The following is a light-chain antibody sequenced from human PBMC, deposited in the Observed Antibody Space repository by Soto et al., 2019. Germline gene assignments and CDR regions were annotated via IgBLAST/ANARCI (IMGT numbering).Light chain of an antibody. Sequence: QSVLAQSASVSGSPGQSITISCTGTSSDVGGYNYVSWYQQHPGKAPKLIIYDVSNRPSAVSTRFSGSKSGNTASLTISGLQAEDEADYSCSSYTSTNSWVFGGRTKLTVL. CDR3: SSYTSTNSWV. J-gene: IGLJ3*02. CDR2: DVS. CDR1: SSDVGGYNY. V-gene: IGLV2-14*01.